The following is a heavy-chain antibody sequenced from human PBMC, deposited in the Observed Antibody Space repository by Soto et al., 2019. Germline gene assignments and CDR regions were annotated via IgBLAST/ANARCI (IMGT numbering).Heavy chain of an antibody. CDR1: GGSISSYY. D-gene: IGHD3-9*01. J-gene: IGHJ4*02. V-gene: IGHV4-59*12. Sequence: SETLSLTCAVSGGSISSYYWSWIRQPPGKGLEWIGYIYYSGSTNYNPSLKSRVTISVDTSKNQFSLKLSSVTAADTAVYYCARGLDYDILTGYPQYYFDYWGQGTLVTVSS. CDR3: ARGLDYDILTGYPQYYFDY. CDR2: IYYSGST.